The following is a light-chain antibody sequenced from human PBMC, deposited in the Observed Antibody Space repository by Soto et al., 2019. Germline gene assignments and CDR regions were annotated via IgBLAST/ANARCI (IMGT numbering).Light chain of an antibody. CDR3: SSYTTISTDV. J-gene: IGLJ1*01. Sequence: QSVLTQPASVSGSPGQSITISCTGTSRDVGGYNYVSWYQQHPGKAHKLMIYDVRNRPSGVSNRFSGSKSVNTASLTISGLQAEDEADYYCSSYTTISTDVFGTGTKVTVL. CDR1: SRDVGGYNY. V-gene: IGLV2-14*01. CDR2: DVR.